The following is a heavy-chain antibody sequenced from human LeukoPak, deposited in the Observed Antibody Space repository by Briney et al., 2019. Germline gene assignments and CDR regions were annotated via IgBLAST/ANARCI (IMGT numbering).Heavy chain of an antibody. J-gene: IGHJ4*02. CDR2: IYSGGST. CDR3: ARDLEGPFDY. CDR1: GFTVSSNY. V-gene: IGHV3-66*02. Sequence: GGSLRLSCAASGFTVSSNYMSWVRQAPGKGLEWVSVIYSGGSTYYADSVKGRFTISRDSSKNTLYLQMNSLRAEDTAVYYCARDLEGPFDYWGQGTLVTVSS.